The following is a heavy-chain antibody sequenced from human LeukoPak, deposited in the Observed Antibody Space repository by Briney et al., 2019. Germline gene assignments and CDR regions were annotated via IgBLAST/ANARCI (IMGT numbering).Heavy chain of an antibody. D-gene: IGHD1-26*01. CDR2: ISSSGSML. J-gene: IGHJ3*01. CDR3: ARTKWELPPKGAFDF. V-gene: IGHV3-11*04. Sequence: PGGSLRLSCTVSGFTFSDYYMSWVRQAPGKGLEWVSYISSSGSMLHYADSVEGRFTISRDNAKNSLFLQMDSLAPEDTAIYYCARTKWELPPKGAFDFWGQGTVVTVSP. CDR1: GFTFSDYY.